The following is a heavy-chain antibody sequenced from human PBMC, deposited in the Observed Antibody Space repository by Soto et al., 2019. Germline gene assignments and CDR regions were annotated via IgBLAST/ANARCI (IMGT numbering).Heavy chain of an antibody. J-gene: IGHJ5*02. D-gene: IGHD3-10*01. CDR1: GYTFTGYY. V-gene: IGHV1-2*02. CDR2: INPNSGGT. CDR3: ARDRITMGRGVIGGNWFDP. Sequence: ASVKVSCKASGYTFTGYYMHWVRQAPGQGLEWMGWINPNSGGTNYAQKFQGRVTMTRDTSISTAYMELSRLRSDDTAVYYCARDRITMGRGVIGGNWFDPWGQGTLVTGSS.